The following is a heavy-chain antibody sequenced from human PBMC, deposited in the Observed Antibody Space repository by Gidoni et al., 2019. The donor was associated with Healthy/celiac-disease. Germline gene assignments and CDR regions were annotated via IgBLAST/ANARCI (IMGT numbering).Heavy chain of an antibody. CDR2: ISSSGSTI. CDR3: ARDRDSGYENTHNYFDY. D-gene: IGHD5-12*01. Sequence: QVQLVESGGGLFKPGGSLRLSCAASGFTCSDYYMSWIRQAPGKGLEWVSYISSSGSTIYYADSVKGRFTISRDNAKNSLYLQMNSLRAEDTAVYYCARDRDSGYENTHNYFDYWGQGTLVTVSS. CDR1: GFTCSDYY. J-gene: IGHJ4*02. V-gene: IGHV3-11*01.